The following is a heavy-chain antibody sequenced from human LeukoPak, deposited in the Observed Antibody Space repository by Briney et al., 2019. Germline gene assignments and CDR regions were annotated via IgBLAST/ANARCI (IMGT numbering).Heavy chain of an antibody. V-gene: IGHV3-23*01. CDR2: ISGSGGST. J-gene: IGHJ4*02. CDR1: GFTFSNYA. CDR3: AKDRGRYYDSSGYYWGYYFDS. Sequence: GGSLRLSCAASGFTFSNYAVNWVRQAPGKGLEWVSAISGSGGSTYYADSVEGRFTISRDNSKNTLYLQMSSLRAEDTAVYYCAKDRGRYYDSSGYYWGYYFDSWGQGILVTVST. D-gene: IGHD3-22*01.